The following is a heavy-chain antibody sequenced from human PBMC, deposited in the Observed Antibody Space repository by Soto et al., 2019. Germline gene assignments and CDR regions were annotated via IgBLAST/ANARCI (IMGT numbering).Heavy chain of an antibody. CDR1: GFTFSSYG. CDR2: IWYDGSNK. V-gene: IGHV3-33*01. J-gene: IGHJ5*02. CDR3: ATWIQLWSRGEWFDP. D-gene: IGHD5-18*01. Sequence: PGGSLRLSCAASGFTFSSYGMHWVRQAPGKGLEWVAVIWYDGSNKYYADSVKGRFTISRDNSKNTLYLQMNSLRAEDTAVYYCATWIQLWSRGEWFDPWGQGTLVTVSS.